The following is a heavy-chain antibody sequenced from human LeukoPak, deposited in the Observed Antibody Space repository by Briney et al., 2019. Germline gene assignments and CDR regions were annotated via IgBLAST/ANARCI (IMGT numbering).Heavy chain of an antibody. CDR1: GYSFTSYW. Sequence: GESLKISCKGSGYSFTSYWIGWVRQMPGKGLEWMGIIYPGDSDTRYSPSFQGQATISADKSISTAYLQWSSLKASDTAMYYCATYYYDSSGYYLDAFDIWGQGTMVTVSS. J-gene: IGHJ3*02. V-gene: IGHV5-51*01. CDR3: ATYYYDSSGYYLDAFDI. CDR2: IYPGDSDT. D-gene: IGHD3-22*01.